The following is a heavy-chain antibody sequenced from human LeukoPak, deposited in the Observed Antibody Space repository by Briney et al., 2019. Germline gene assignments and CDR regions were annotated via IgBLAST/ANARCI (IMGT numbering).Heavy chain of an antibody. V-gene: IGHV5-51*01. D-gene: IGHD2-15*01. J-gene: IGHJ5*02. CDR1: GYSINNYW. CDR2: IYPADSDI. Sequence: PGESLKISCKGSGYSINNYWNGWVRQMPGKGLEWMGIIYPADSDIRYSPSFQGQVTISADKSISTAYLQWSSLKASDTAMYYCARQEYCSGGSCYTSFDPWGQGTLVTVSS. CDR3: ARQEYCSGGSCYTSFDP.